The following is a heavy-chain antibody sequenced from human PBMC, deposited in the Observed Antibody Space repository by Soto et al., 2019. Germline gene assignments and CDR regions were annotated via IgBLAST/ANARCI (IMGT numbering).Heavy chain of an antibody. Sequence: QVQLVESGGGLVKPGGSLRLSCAASGSSFRDYYMSWIRQSPGKGLEWLSYITSSSSYTNYADSVKGRLTISRDNAKNSLYLQMNSLRAEDTAVYYCTGGQDNLAVNFDYWGQGTPVTVSS. CDR2: ITSSSSYT. D-gene: IGHD1-1*01. CDR1: GSSFRDYY. J-gene: IGHJ4*02. V-gene: IGHV3-11*05. CDR3: TGGQDNLAVNFDY.